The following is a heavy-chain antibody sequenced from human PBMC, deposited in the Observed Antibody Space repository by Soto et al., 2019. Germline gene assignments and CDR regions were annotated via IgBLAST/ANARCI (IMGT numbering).Heavy chain of an antibody. Sequence: ASVKVSCKASGYTFTGYYMHWVRQAPGQGLEWMGWINPNSGGTNYAQKFQGWVTMTRDTSISTAYIELSRLRSDDTAVYYCAREKKRYDFWSGSPLYYYYGMDVWGQGTTVTVSS. CDR1: GYTFTGYY. J-gene: IGHJ6*02. CDR2: INPNSGGT. CDR3: AREKKRYDFWSGSPLYYYYGMDV. V-gene: IGHV1-2*04. D-gene: IGHD3-3*01.